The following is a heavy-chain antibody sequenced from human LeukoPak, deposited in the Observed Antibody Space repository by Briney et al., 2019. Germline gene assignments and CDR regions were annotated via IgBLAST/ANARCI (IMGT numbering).Heavy chain of an antibody. CDR2: IYYSGST. J-gene: IGHJ5*02. CDR1: GASISSYF. D-gene: IGHD3-10*01. CDR3: ARYDYGSGYPGSWLDP. Sequence: SETLSLTCTVSGASISSYFWTWIRQSPGKGLEWIGYIYYSGSTNYNPSLKSRVTISVDTSKNQLSLKLNSVTAADTAVYYCARYDYGSGYPGSWLDPWGQGTLVTASS. V-gene: IGHV4-59*08.